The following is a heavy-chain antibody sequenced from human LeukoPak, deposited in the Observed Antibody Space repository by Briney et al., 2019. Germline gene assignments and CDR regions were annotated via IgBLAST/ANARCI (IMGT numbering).Heavy chain of an antibody. CDR3: ATPGRIQLWGTHYSSGWPYTY. CDR2: IIPIFGTA. V-gene: IGHV1-69*05. CDR1: GGTFSSYA. J-gene: IGHJ4*02. D-gene: IGHD6-19*01. Sequence: GPSVKVSCKASGGTFSSYAISWVRQAPGQGLEWIGGIIPIFGTANYAQKFQGRVTITTDESTSTAYMELSSLRSEDTAVYYCATPGRIQLWGTHYSSGWPYTYWGQGTLVTVSS.